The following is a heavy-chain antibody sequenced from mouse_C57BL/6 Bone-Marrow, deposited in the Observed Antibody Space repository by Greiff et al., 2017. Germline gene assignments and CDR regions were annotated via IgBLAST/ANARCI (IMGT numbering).Heavy chain of an antibody. CDR2: ISYDGSN. CDR1: GYSITSGYY. Sequence: EVKLMESGPGLVKPSQSLSLTCSVTGYSITSGYYWNWIRQFPGTKLEWMGYISYDGSNNYNPSLKNRISITRDTSKNQFFLKLNSVTTEDTATYYCARVGTTVVAYYAIDYWGQGTSVTVAS. V-gene: IGHV3-6*01. D-gene: IGHD1-1*01. J-gene: IGHJ4*01. CDR3: ARVGTTVVAYYAIDY.